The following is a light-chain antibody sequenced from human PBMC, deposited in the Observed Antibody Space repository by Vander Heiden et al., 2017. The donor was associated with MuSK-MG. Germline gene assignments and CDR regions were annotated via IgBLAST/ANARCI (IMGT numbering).Light chain of an antibody. CDR3: SSYAGSNNLV. CDR2: EVS. Sequence: QSDLTQPPSASGSPGQSVPISCTGTRSDVGAYNYVSWYQQPPGKAPKLMIYEVSKRPSGVPDRFSGSKSGNTASLTVSGLQAEDEADYYCSSYAGSNNLVFGGGTKLTVL. V-gene: IGLV2-8*01. J-gene: IGLJ2*01. CDR1: RSDVGAYNY.